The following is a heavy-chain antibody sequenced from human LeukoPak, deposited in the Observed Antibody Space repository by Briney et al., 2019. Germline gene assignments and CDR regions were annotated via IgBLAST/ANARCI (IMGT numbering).Heavy chain of an antibody. Sequence: SVKVSCKASGGTFSSYTISWVRQAPGQGLEWMGRIIPILGIANYAQKFQGRVTITADKSTSTAHMELSSLRSEDTAVYYCARDLGRDYDFWSGYYRYYYYYYMDVWGKGTTVTVSS. V-gene: IGHV1-69*04. CDR2: IIPILGIA. D-gene: IGHD3-3*01. J-gene: IGHJ6*03. CDR1: GGTFSSYT. CDR3: ARDLGRDYDFWSGYYRYYYYYYMDV.